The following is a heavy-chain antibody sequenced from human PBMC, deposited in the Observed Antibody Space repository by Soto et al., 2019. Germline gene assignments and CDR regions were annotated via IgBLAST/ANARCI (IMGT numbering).Heavy chain of an antibody. CDR2: INPNSGGT. CDR1: GYTFTGYD. CDR3: ARLGAAWARFDP. D-gene: IGHD6-13*01. Sequence: QVQLVQSGAEVKKPGASVKVSCKASGYTFTGYDRHWVRQSPGQGLAWMGWINPNSGGTNYAQKLQGRVTMTSDTSSNTAYMELSRLEPADTAVYDRARLGAAWARFDPWGQGTLVTVSS. V-gene: IGHV1-2*02. J-gene: IGHJ5*01.